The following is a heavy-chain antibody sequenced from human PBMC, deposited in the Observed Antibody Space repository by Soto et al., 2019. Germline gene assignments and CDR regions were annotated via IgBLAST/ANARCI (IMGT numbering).Heavy chain of an antibody. CDR3: AKVRTPYYYDSSGQYYFDY. Sequence: GSLRLSCAASGFTFSSYSMNWVRQAPGKGLEWVSSISSSSSYIYYADSVKGRFTISRDNSKNTLYLQMNSLRAEDTAVYYCAKVRTPYYYDSSGQYYFDYWGQGTLVTVSS. J-gene: IGHJ4*02. V-gene: IGHV3-21*04. CDR2: ISSSSSYI. CDR1: GFTFSSYS. D-gene: IGHD3-22*01.